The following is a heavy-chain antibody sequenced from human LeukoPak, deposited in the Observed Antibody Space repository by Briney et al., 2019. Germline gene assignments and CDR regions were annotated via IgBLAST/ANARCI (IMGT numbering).Heavy chain of an antibody. Sequence: ASVKVSCKASGGTFSSYAISWVRRAPGQGLEWMGRIIPILGIANYAQKFQGRVTITADKSTSTAYMELSSLRSEDTAVYYCAREPYGSGSPFGMDVWGQGTTVTVSS. CDR1: GGTFSSYA. D-gene: IGHD3-10*01. CDR2: IIPILGIA. J-gene: IGHJ6*02. V-gene: IGHV1-69*04. CDR3: AREPYGSGSPFGMDV.